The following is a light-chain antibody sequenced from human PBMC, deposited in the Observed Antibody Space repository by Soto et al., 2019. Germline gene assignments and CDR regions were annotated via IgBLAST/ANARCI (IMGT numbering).Light chain of an antibody. CDR1: QSVSSSY. V-gene: IGKV3-20*01. Sequence: EIVLTQSPGTLSLSPGDRATLSCSASQSVSSSYLAWYQQKPGQAPRLLIYGASSRATGIPDRFSGSGSGTDFTLTISRLEPEDFAVYYCQQYGSSPFGQGTRLEIK. J-gene: IGKJ5*01. CDR3: QQYGSSP. CDR2: GAS.